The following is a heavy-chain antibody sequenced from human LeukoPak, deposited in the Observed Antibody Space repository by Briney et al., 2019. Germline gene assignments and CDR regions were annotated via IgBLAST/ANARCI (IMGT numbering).Heavy chain of an antibody. D-gene: IGHD5-12*01. CDR1: GYSFTSYW. CDR2: IYPGDSDT. CDR3: ARHNSGYDFDLYNYYYGMDI. J-gene: IGHJ6*02. Sequence: GESLKISCKGSGYSFTSYWIGWVRQMPEKGLEWMGIIYPGDSDTRYSPSFQGQVTISADKSISTAYLQWSSLKASDTAMYYCARHNSGYDFDLYNYYYGMDIWGQGTTVTVSS. V-gene: IGHV5-51*01.